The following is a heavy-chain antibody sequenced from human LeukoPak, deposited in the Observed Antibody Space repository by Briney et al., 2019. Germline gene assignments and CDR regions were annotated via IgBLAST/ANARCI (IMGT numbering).Heavy chain of an antibody. Sequence: GGSLRLSCAASGFTFSDYAMNWVRQPPGKGLEWVSYISTSSTTIYYADSVKGRFTISRDNARNSLYLQMNSLRAEDTAVYYCAREARELLVYWGQGTLVTVSS. CDR1: GFTFSDYA. V-gene: IGHV3-48*04. CDR2: ISTSSTTI. CDR3: AREARELLVY. J-gene: IGHJ4*02. D-gene: IGHD3-10*01.